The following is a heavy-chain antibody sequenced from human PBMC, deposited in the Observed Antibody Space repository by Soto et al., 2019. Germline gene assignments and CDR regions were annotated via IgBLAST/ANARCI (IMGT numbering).Heavy chain of an antibody. CDR3: AREGGSYDSGGYLIRGAFDI. Sequence: SETLSLTCSVSGDSISSIDYYWTWIRQHPEKGLEWIGNIYFRGNTYYSPSLESRLTISVDTSKNQFPLKLTSVTAADTDVYYCAREGGSYDSGGYLIRGAFDIWGQGTMVTVSS. CDR1: GDSISSIDYY. CDR2: IYFRGNT. V-gene: IGHV4-31*03. D-gene: IGHD3-22*01. J-gene: IGHJ3*02.